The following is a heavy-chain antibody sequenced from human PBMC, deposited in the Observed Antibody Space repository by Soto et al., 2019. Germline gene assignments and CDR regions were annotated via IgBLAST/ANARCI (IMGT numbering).Heavy chain of an antibody. J-gene: IGHJ4*01. D-gene: IGHD1-26*01. CDR3: ARGEQYSGRIFDY. V-gene: IGHV6-1*01. CDR1: GDSASSNSAG. CDR2: IYYRSKWYY. Sequence: SQTLSLTCAISGDSASSNSAGWSWVRQSPSRGLEWLGRIYYRSKWYYEYAVSVRGRITINPDTSKNQYSLQLNSVTPEDTAVYFCARGEQYSGRIFDYWGQGTLVTVS.